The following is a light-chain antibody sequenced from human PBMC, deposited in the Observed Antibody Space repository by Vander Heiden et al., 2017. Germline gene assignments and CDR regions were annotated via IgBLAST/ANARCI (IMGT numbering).Light chain of an antibody. CDR3: QQYNNWPLT. V-gene: IGKV3-15*01. Sequence: ERVMSQSLATLSVSPGERATLSCRASQSVSSNLAWYQQRPGQTPRLLIYGASTRATGIPDRFSGSGSGTEFTLTIGSLQSEDFAVYYCQQYNNWPLTFGGGTKVEIK. CDR1: QSVSSN. CDR2: GAS. J-gene: IGKJ4*01.